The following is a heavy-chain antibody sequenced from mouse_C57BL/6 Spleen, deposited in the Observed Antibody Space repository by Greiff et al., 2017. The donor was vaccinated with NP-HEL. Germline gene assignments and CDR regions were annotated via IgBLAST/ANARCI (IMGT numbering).Heavy chain of an antibody. CDR2: IDPENGDT. J-gene: IGHJ4*01. CDR1: GFNIKDDY. D-gene: IGHD2-2*01. Sequence: EVQLQQSGAELVRPGASVKLSCTASGFNIKDDYMHWVKQRPEQGLEWIGWIDPENGDTEYASKFQGKATITADTSSNTAYLQLSSLTSEDTAVYYCTPMVTTCHYYAMDYWGQGTSVTVSS. CDR3: TPMVTTCHYYAMDY. V-gene: IGHV14-4*01.